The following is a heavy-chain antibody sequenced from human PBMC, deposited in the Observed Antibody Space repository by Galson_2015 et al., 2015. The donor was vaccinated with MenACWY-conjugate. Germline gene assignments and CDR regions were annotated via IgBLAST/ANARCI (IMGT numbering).Heavy chain of an antibody. CDR2: IYPRDSNT. V-gene: IGHV5-51*01. J-gene: IGHJ5*02. D-gene: IGHD3-9*01. Sequence: QSGAEVKKPGESLKISCKGPAYRFTSYWIGWVRQMAGKGPEWMGIIYPRDSNTLYSPSFQGQVTISADKSISTVYLQWNSLKASDTAMYYCARRAYDDDIRTGVNWFDPWGQGTLVTVSS. CDR1: AYRFTSYW. CDR3: ARRAYDDDIRTGVNWFDP.